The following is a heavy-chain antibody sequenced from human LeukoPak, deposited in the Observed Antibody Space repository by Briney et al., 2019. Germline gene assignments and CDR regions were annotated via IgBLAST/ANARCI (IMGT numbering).Heavy chain of an antibody. CDR1: GFTFSSYA. Sequence: GGSLRLSCAASGFTFSSYAMHWVRQAPGKGLEWVAVISYDGSNKYYADSVKGRFTISRDNSKNTLYLQMNSLRAEDTAVYYCARDAYWGQGTLVTVSS. CDR2: ISYDGSNK. V-gene: IGHV3-30-3*01. CDR3: ARDAY. J-gene: IGHJ4*02.